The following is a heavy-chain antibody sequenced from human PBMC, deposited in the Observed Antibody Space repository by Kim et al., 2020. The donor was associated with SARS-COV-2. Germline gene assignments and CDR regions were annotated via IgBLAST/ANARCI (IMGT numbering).Heavy chain of an antibody. CDR1: GFTFSSYE. CDR3: ARGLWSDYYYYGLDV. CDR2: ISSSGFTK. D-gene: IGHD3-10*01. Sequence: GGSLRLSCAASGFTFSSYEMTWVRQAPGKGLEWVSYISSSGFTKYYADSVQGRFTISRDNAKNSLFLQMNSLRAEDSALYYCARGLWSDYYYYGLDVWGQGTTVTVSS. V-gene: IGHV3-48*03. J-gene: IGHJ6*02.